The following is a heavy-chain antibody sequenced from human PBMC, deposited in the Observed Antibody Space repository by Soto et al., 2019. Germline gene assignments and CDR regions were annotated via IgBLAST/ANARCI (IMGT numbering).Heavy chain of an antibody. D-gene: IGHD6-19*01. CDR3: ARVEWLDPAGYGY. CDR1: GFTVSSSA. J-gene: IGHJ4*02. CDR2: TRNKANSYTT. Sequence: GSLRLSCAASGFTVSSSAMSWVRQAPGKGLEWVGRTRNKANSYTTEYAASVKGRFTISRDDSKNSLYLQMNSLKTEDTAVYYCARVEWLDPAGYGYWGQGTLVTVSS. V-gene: IGHV3-72*01.